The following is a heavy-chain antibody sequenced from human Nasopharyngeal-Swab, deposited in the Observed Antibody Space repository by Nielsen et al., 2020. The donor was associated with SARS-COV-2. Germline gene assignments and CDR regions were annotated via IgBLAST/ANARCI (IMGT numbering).Heavy chain of an antibody. CDR1: GFTFSSYW. CDR2: IKQDGSEK. CDR3: ARDSRGYSYGYIYFDY. J-gene: IGHJ4*02. Sequence: GESLKISCAASGFTFSSYWMSWVSQAPGKGMEWVANIKQDGSEKYYVDSVKGRFTISRDNAKNSLYLQMNSLRAEDTAVYYCARDSRGYSYGYIYFDYWGQGTLVTVSS. D-gene: IGHD5-18*01. V-gene: IGHV3-7*03.